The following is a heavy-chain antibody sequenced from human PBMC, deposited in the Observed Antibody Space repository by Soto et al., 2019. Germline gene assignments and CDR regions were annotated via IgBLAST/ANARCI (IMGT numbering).Heavy chain of an antibody. CDR3: ARESRYCSGGSCYFLPGIDY. Sequence: QVQLVQSGAEEKKPGSSVKVSCKASGGTFSSYAISWVRQAPGQGLEWMGGIIPIFGTANYAQKFQGRVTITADESTSTAYRELSSLRSEDTAVYYCARESRYCSGGSCYFLPGIDYWGQGTLVTVSS. CDR2: IIPIFGTA. CDR1: GGTFSSYA. D-gene: IGHD2-15*01. J-gene: IGHJ4*02. V-gene: IGHV1-69*12.